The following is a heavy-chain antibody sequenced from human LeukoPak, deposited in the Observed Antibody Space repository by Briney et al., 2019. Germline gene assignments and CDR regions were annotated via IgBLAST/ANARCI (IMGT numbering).Heavy chain of an antibody. CDR2: IYSGGST. CDR1: GFSVSSNY. V-gene: IGHV3-53*01. CDR3: AKDLSIYAFDI. D-gene: IGHD3-3*01. Sequence: PGGSLRLSCAASGFSVSSNYMSWVRQAPEKGLEWVSVIYSGGSTYYADSVKGRFTISRDNSKNTLYLQMNSLRAEDTAVYYCAKDLSIYAFDIWGQGTMVTVSS. J-gene: IGHJ3*02.